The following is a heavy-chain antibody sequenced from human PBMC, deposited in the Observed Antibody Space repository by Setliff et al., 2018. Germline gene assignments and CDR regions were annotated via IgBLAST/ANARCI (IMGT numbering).Heavy chain of an antibody. CDR2: IYTTGNT. V-gene: IGHV4-4*09. D-gene: IGHD2-21*01. Sequence: SETLSLTCAVSGGSFSGYYWSWIRQRPGKGLEWIGRIYTTGNTNYNPSLKSRVTISVDTSKKQFSLMLTSVTAADTAVYYCARYIPSAGCFDPWGQGALVTVSS. J-gene: IGHJ5*02. CDR3: ARYIPSAGCFDP. CDR1: GGSFSGYY.